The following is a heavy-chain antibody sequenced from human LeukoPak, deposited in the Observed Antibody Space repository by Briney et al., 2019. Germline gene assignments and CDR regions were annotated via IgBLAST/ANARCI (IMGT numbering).Heavy chain of an antibody. CDR1: GFTFSSYW. D-gene: IGHD6-13*01. CDR3: AREPTYSSSWYTSCDY. Sequence: TGGSLRLSCAASGFTFSSYWMSWVRQAPGKGLEWVANIKQDGSEKYYVDSVKGRFTISRDNAKNSLYLQMNSLRAEDTAVYYCAREPTYSSSWYTSCDYWGQGTLVTVSS. V-gene: IGHV3-7*01. J-gene: IGHJ4*02. CDR2: IKQDGSEK.